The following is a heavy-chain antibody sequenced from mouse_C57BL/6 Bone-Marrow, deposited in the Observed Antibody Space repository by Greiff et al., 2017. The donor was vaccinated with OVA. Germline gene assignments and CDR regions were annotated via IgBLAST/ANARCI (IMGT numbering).Heavy chain of an antibody. CDR1: GYTFTSYG. Sequence: QVQLQQSGAELARPGASVKLSCKASGYTFTSYGISWVKQRTGQGLEWIGEIYPRSGNTYYNEKFKGKATLTADESSSTAYMELRSLTSEDSAVYFCARRGNYFAWFAYWGQGTLVTVSA. D-gene: IGHD2-1*01. J-gene: IGHJ3*01. V-gene: IGHV1-81*01. CDR3: ARRGNYFAWFAY. CDR2: IYPRSGNT.